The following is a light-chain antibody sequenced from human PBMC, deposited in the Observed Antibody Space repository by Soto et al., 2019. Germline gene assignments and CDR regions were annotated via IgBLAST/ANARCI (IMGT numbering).Light chain of an antibody. CDR3: HKYNSALLT. Sequence: DIQMTQSPSSLSASVGDRVTITCRASQGIYNYLAWYQQKPGKAPKLLIYAASTLEAGVPSRFSGSGSGTDFTLTISSLQPEDVETYYCHKYNSALLTFGQGTRLEI. J-gene: IGKJ5*01. CDR1: QGIYNY. CDR2: AAS. V-gene: IGKV1-27*01.